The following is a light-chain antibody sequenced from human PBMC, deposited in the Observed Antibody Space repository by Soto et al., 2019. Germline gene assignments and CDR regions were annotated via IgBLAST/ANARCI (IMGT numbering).Light chain of an antibody. CDR3: QQRGKRPST. Sequence: EVVLTQSPDTLSLSPGETATLSCRASQSVDRYVAWYQQKVGQAPRLLIYDAYTRAAGVGARFISSGSATDFSLTITSLEPEDFEVDYCQQRGKRPSTFGPGTKVEMK. J-gene: IGKJ2*02. CDR2: DAY. V-gene: IGKV3-11*01. CDR1: QSVDRY.